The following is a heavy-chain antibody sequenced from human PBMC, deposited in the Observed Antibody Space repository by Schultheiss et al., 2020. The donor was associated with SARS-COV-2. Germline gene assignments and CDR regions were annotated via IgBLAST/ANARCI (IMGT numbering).Heavy chain of an antibody. CDR3: AKDINWNDADNWFDP. J-gene: IGHJ5*02. CDR2: ISGSGGST. V-gene: IGHV3-23*01. Sequence: ESLKISCAASGFTFSSYAMSWVRQAPGKGLEWVSAISGSGGSTYYADSVKGRFTISRDNSKNTLYLQMNSLRAEDTAVYYCAKDINWNDADNWFDPWGQGTLVTVSS. D-gene: IGHD1-20*01. CDR1: GFTFSSYA.